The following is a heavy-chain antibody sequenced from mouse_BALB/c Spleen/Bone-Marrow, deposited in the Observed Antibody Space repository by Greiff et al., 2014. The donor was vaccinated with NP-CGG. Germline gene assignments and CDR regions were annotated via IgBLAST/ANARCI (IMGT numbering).Heavy chain of an antibody. CDR3: SRRSDYDYFDY. D-gene: IGHD2-4*01. V-gene: IGHV5-6*01. CDR2: ISSRGSYI. CDR1: GFTFSSYG. J-gene: IGHJ2*01. Sequence: EVHLVESGGDLVKSGGSLKLSCAASGFTFSSYGMSWVRQTPDKRLEWVATISSRGSYIFYPDSVKGRFTISRDNAKNTLYLQMSSLKSEDTAIYYCSRRSDYDYFDYWGQGTTLTVSS.